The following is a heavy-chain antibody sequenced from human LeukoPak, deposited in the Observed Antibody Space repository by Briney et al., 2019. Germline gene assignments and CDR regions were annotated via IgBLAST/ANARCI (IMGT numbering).Heavy chain of an antibody. V-gene: IGHV3-21*01. J-gene: IGHJ4*02. D-gene: IGHD3-3*01. CDR3: AREPFWSGYFSNLHFDY. CDR2: ISSSSKYI. Sequence: GGSLRLPCVGSEFTFSSYNMNWVRQAPGKGLEWVFSISSSSKYIYYADSVKGRFTVSRDNAKNSLFLQMNSLRAEDTAVYYCAREPFWSGYFSNLHFDYWGQGTLVTVSS. CDR1: EFTFSSYN.